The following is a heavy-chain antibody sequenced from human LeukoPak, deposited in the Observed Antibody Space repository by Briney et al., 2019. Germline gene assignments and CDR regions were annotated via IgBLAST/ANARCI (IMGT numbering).Heavy chain of an antibody. CDR3: AIPLGVDGYSYGLR. CDR1: GYGFISYW. CDR2: IYAGDSDT. Sequence: GESLKISCKGSGYGFISYWIGWVRQMPGKGLEWMGIIYAGDSDTRYSPSFQGQVTILADKSISTAYLQWSSLKASDTAMYYCAIPLGVDGYSYGLRWGQGTLVTVSS. J-gene: IGHJ4*02. D-gene: IGHD5-18*01. V-gene: IGHV5-51*01.